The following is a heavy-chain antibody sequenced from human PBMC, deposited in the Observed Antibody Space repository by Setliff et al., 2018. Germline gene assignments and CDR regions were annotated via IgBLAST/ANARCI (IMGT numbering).Heavy chain of an antibody. CDR3: ARDVGVEGGDYYYGMDV. V-gene: IGHV3-11*04. CDR1: GFTFSDYY. J-gene: IGHJ6*02. Sequence: PGGSLRLSCAASGFTFSDYYMSWIRQAPGKGLEWVSYISSSSSTIYYADSVKGRFTISRDNARNSLYLQMNSLRAEDTAVYYCARDVGVEGGDYYYGMDVWGQGTTVTVSS. CDR2: ISSSSSTI.